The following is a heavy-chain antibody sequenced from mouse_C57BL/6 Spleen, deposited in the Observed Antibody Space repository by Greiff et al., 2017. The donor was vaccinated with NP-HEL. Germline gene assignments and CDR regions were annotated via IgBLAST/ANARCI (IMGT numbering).Heavy chain of an antibody. CDR3: TAYYGSSYYLDY. V-gene: IGHV14-1*01. Sequence: EVQLQQSGAELVRPGASVKLSCTASGFNIKDYYMHWVKQRPEQGLEWIGRIDPEDGDTEYAPKFQGKATMTADTSSNTAYLQLSSLTSEDTAVYYCTAYYGSSYYLDYWGQGTTLTVSS. CDR1: GFNIKDYY. J-gene: IGHJ2*01. D-gene: IGHD1-1*01. CDR2: IDPEDGDT.